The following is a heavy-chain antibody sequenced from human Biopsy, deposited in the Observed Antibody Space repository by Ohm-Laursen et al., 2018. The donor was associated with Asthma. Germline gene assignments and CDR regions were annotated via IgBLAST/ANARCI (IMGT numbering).Heavy chain of an antibody. CDR2: IYSGGTS. CDR3: ARGDSSNWSHYYFDY. D-gene: IGHD3-22*01. J-gene: IGHJ4*02. V-gene: IGHV3-NL1*01. CDR1: GITFSSSG. Sequence: SLRLSCAASGITFSSSGIHWVRQAPGKGLEWVSVIYSGGTSHTADSVRGRFTISRDYSKNTLYLQMHSLRAEDTAVYYCARGDSSNWSHYYFDYWGQGTLVTVSS.